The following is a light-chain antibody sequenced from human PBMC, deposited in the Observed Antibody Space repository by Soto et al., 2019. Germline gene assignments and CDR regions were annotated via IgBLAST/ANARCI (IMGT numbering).Light chain of an antibody. J-gene: IGLJ2*01. V-gene: IGLV2-11*01. CDR3: NSYAGGLVL. Sequence: QSALTQPRSVSGSPGQSVTISCTGTNNDVGFYNYVSWYQQQLGKAPKLLIYDVNKRPSGVTPRFSGPKSANTASLTISGHQAADEADYYCNSYAGGLVLFGGGTKLTVL. CDR2: DVN. CDR1: NNDVGFYNY.